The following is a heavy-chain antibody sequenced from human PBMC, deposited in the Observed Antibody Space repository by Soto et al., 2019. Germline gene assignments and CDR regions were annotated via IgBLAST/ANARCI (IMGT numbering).Heavy chain of an antibody. J-gene: IGHJ1*01. CDR3: ARGGYQWEDYYDSSGYYRLHH. D-gene: IGHD3-22*01. CDR2: TYHSGSK. Sequence: PSENLSLTCAVSGGFSSSSNWWIWGRQPTGKGLERIGETYHSGSKNYNPSLKSGVTISVDKSKNQFTRKLSSVTAADTAVDYFARGGYQWEDYYDSSGYYRLHHWRQLTLVTVS. CDR1: GGFSSSSNW. V-gene: IGHV4-4*02.